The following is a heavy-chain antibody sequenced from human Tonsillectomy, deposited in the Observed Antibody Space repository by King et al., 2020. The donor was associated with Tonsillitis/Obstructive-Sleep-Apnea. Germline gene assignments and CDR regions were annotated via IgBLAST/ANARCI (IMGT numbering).Heavy chain of an antibody. V-gene: IGHV3-23*04. CDR2: ISGSGEST. Sequence: VQLVESGGGLVQPGGSLRLSCAASRFTFSSYTMSWVRQAPGKGLEWVSGISGSGESTYDAVSVKGRFTISRDNSRTTLYLQMNSLRAEDTAVYYCAKDLIDNYNCYYMDVWGKGTTVTVSS. J-gene: IGHJ6*03. CDR1: RFTFSSYT. CDR3: AKDLIDNYNCYYMDV.